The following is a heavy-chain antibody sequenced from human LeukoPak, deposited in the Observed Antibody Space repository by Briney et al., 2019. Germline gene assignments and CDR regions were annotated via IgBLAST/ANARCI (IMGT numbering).Heavy chain of an antibody. CDR1: GFTFSSYS. J-gene: IGHJ3*02. Sequence: PGGSLRLSCAASGFTFSSYSMNWVRQAPGKGLEWVSYISSSSSTIYYADSVKGRFTISRDNAKNSLYLQMNSLRAEDTAVYYCARVKWGWLQIGGDAFDIWGQGTMVTVSS. D-gene: IGHD5-24*01. CDR2: ISSSSSTI. V-gene: IGHV3-48*01. CDR3: ARVKWGWLQIGGDAFDI.